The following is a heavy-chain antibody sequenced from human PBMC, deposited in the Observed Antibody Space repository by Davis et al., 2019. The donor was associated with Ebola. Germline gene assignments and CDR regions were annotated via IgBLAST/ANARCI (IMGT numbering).Heavy chain of an antibody. J-gene: IGHJ2*01. CDR3: ARGRRPPNWHFDL. CDR1: GGSISTYY. CDR2: VYYNGDA. V-gene: IGHV4-59*01. Sequence: SETLSLTCTVSGGSISTYYWGWIRPPPGRGLEYIGYVYYNGDADYSPSLNRRVTISADTSANQVSLRLRSVTDADTAVYYCARGRRPPNWHFDLWGRGTLVIVSS.